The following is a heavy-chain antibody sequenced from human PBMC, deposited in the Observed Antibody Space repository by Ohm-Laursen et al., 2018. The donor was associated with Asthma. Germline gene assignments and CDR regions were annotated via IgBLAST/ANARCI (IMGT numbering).Heavy chain of an antibody. CDR3: ARAPTHKLYFSSPSCSLLFDY. CDR1: GFTFSSYS. D-gene: IGHD2-2*01. V-gene: IGHV3-21*01. CDR2: ISRSSRSK. J-gene: IGHJ4*02. Sequence: SLRLSCAASGFTFSSYSMNWVRQAPGRGLEWVSGISRSSRSKYYADSVKGRFTISRDNAKNSLYLQMNSLRAEDTAVYYCARAPTHKLYFSSPSCSLLFDYWGQGTLVTVSS.